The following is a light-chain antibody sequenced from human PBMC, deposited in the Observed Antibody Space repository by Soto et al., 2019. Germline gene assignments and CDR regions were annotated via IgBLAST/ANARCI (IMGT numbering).Light chain of an antibody. CDR2: VGS. CDR1: QSLLHSNGYNY. CDR3: MQSLQIFYT. V-gene: IGKV2-28*01. Sequence: DIVMTQSPVSLPVTPGESASISCRSSQSLLHSNGYNYLSWYLQKPGQSPQLLIYVGSNRASGVPDRFSGSGSGTEFTLKISRVEAEDAGIYDCMQSLQIFYTFGQGTKLEIK. J-gene: IGKJ2*01.